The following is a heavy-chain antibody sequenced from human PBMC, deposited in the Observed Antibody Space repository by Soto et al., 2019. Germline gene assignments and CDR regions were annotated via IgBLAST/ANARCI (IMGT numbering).Heavy chain of an antibody. D-gene: IGHD5-18*01. CDR3: PKPLGLLRRAMAQGSDY. J-gene: IGHJ4*02. Sequence: QVQLVESGGGVVQPGRSLRLSCAASGFTFSSYGINWVREAPGKGLEWVAVVSYDEITKYYADSVKGRFTISRDNSKNTVYLQMNSLRPEDTAVYYCPKPLGLLRRAMAQGSDYWGQGTLVTASS. CDR2: VSYDEITK. V-gene: IGHV3-30*18. CDR1: GFTFSSYG.